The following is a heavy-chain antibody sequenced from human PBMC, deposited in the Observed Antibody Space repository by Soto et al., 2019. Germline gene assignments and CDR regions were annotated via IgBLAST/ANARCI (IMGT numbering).Heavy chain of an antibody. D-gene: IGHD3-3*01. CDR3: ARGPTIFGVGVDAFDI. CDR2: ISGSGDFT. V-gene: IGHV3-23*01. Sequence: EVQMLESGGGLVQPGGSLRLSCAASGFTLSSYALSWVGQAPGKGLEWVSGISGSGDFTFDADSVMGRFTISRDNSMNTLSLQMNSLRVEDTAVYYCARGPTIFGVGVDAFDIWGQGTMATVSS. J-gene: IGHJ3*02. CDR1: GFTLSSYA.